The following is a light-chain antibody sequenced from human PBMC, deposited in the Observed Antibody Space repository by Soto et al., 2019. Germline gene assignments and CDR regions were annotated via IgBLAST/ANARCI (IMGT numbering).Light chain of an antibody. CDR2: DAS. CDR1: QSVSSY. J-gene: IGKJ2*01. V-gene: IGKV3-15*01. CDR3: QQYSNWPPLST. Sequence: EIVMTQSPATLSVSPGERATLSCRASQSVSSYLAWYQQKPGLPPRLLIYDASTRATGIPDRFSGSGSGTDFTLTISRLQSADCAVYYCQQYSNWPPLSTFGRGDQAGDQT.